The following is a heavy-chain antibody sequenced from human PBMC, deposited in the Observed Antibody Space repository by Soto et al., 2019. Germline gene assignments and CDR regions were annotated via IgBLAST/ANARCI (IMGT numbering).Heavy chain of an antibody. CDR2: VYYTGST. CDR3: VGVDGYSYGYSFDY. CDR1: GGSIRSGDYY. V-gene: IGHV4-30-4*01. Sequence: SEALSLTCTVSGGSIRSGDYYWTWIRQPPGKGLEWIGYVYYTGSTNYNPSLKSRVTMSVDTSKNQFSLKLSSVTAADTAVYYCVGVDGYSYGYSFDYWGHGTLVTVSS. D-gene: IGHD5-18*01. J-gene: IGHJ4*01.